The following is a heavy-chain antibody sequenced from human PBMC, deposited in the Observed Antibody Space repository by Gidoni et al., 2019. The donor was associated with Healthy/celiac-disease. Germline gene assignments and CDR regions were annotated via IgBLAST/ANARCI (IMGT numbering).Heavy chain of an antibody. CDR1: GGTFSSYA. CDR2: IIPIFGTA. Sequence: KKPGSSVKVSCKASGGTFSSYAISWVRQAPGQGLEWMGGIIPIFGTANYAQKFQGRVTITADKSTSTAYMEMSSLRSEDTAGYYCARGGEDCSGGSCYPRPLDYWGQGTLVTVSS. V-gene: IGHV1-69*06. J-gene: IGHJ4*02. D-gene: IGHD2-15*01. CDR3: ARGGEDCSGGSCYPRPLDY.